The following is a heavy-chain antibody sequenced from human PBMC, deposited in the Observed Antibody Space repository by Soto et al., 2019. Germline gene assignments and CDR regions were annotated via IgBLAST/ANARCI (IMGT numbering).Heavy chain of an antibody. D-gene: IGHD2-15*01. CDR1: GFTFSSYS. CDR2: ISSSSSYI. V-gene: IGHV3-21*01. CDR3: ARPRGLGYCSGGSCYAFDY. Sequence: EVQLVESGGGLVKPGGSLRLSCAASGFTFSSYSMNWVHQAPGKGLEWVSSISSSSSYIYYADSVKGRFTISRDNAKNSLYLQMNSLRAEDTAVYYCARPRGLGYCSGGSCYAFDYWGQGTLVTVSS. J-gene: IGHJ4*02.